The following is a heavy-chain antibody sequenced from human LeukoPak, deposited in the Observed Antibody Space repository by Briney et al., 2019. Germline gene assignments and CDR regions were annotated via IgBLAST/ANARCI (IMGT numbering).Heavy chain of an antibody. Sequence: PGGSLRLSCAASGSTFSSHAISWLRQAPGKGLEWVSAISGSGGSTYYADSVKGRFTISRDNSKNTLYLQMNSLRAEDTAVYYCAKLGLPIAVFAFDIWGQGTMVTVSS. V-gene: IGHV3-23*01. CDR2: ISGSGGST. J-gene: IGHJ3*02. CDR1: GSTFSSHA. CDR3: AKLGLPIAVFAFDI. D-gene: IGHD5/OR15-5a*01.